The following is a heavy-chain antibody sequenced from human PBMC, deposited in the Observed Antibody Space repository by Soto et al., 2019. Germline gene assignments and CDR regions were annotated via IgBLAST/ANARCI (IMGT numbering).Heavy chain of an antibody. CDR2: ISYDGSNK. Sequence: QVQLVESGGGVVQPGRSLRLSCAASGFTFSSYAMHWVRQAPGKGLEWVAVISYDGSNKYYADSVKGRFTISRDNSKNTPYLQMNSLRAEDTAVYYCAGELGGVYDYWGQGTLVTVSS. J-gene: IGHJ4*02. CDR3: AGELGGVYDY. CDR1: GFTFSSYA. D-gene: IGHD1-26*01. V-gene: IGHV3-30-3*01.